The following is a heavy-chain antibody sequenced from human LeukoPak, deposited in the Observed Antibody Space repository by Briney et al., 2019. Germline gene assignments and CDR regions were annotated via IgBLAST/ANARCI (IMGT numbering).Heavy chain of an antibody. CDR3: ARRSSSTGWSFDY. D-gene: IGHD6-19*01. CDR1: GGFISSYY. J-gene: IGHJ4*02. Sequence: PSDTLSLICTVSGGFISSYYWTWIRQPPGKGLEWIGQIYSSGSTNYNPYLKSRVTISVDTSKNQFSLELNSVTAADTALYYCARRSSSTGWSFDYWGQGTLVAVSS. CDR2: IYSSGST. V-gene: IGHV4-59*08.